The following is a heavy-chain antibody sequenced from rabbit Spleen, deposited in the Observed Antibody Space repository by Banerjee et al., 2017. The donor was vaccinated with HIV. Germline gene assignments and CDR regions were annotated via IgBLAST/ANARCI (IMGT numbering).Heavy chain of an antibody. CDR2: IDSGNSGYT. CDR3: ARDTASSFSSYGMDL. Sequence: QQQLEESGGGLVQPEGSLTLTCKASGFTFSSYYMCWVRQAPGKGLELIACIDSGNSGYTYYATWATGRFTISKTSSTTVTLQMTSLTAADTATYFCARDTASSFSSYGMDLWGQGTLVTVS. D-gene: IGHD8-1*01. V-gene: IGHV1S45*01. CDR1: GFTFSSYY. J-gene: IGHJ6*01.